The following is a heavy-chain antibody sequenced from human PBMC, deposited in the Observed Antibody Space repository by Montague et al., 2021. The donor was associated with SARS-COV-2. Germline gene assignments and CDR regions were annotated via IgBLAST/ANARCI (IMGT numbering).Heavy chain of an antibody. V-gene: IGHV3-48*02. CDR1: GFSFRSYS. CDR3: VREGLAGTWYYFDY. Sequence: SLRLPCAASGFSFRSYSMNWVRQAPGKGLEWVSYISSSGDIIYQADSVKGRSTISRDNAKNSLYLQMNSLRDGDTAVYYCVREGLAGTWYYFDYWGQGTLVTVSS. J-gene: IGHJ4*02. CDR2: ISSSGDII. D-gene: IGHD6-19*01.